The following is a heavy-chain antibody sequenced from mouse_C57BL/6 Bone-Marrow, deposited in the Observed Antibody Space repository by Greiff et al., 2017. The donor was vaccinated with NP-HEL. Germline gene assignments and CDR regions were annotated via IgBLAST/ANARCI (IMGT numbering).Heavy chain of an antibody. CDR1: GFSFNTYA. CDR3: VSPANPFAY. D-gene: IGHD3-3*01. Sequence: EVKLMESGGGLVQPKGSLKLSCAASGFSFNTYAMNWVRQAPGKGLEWVARIRSKSNNYATYYADSVKDRFTISRDDSESMLYLQMNNLKTEDTAMYYCVSPANPFAYWGQGTLVTVSA. CDR2: IRSKSNNYAT. J-gene: IGHJ3*01. V-gene: IGHV10-1*01.